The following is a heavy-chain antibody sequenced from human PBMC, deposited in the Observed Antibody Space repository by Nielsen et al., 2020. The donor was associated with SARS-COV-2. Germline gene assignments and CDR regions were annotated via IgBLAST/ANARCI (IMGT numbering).Heavy chain of an antibody. CDR3: ARGGRITFGGADDAFDI. CDR1: GGSTSSGGYS. J-gene: IGHJ3*02. CDR2: IYHSGRT. Sequence: LRPSFAPSGGSTSSGGYSWSWIRQPPGKGLEWIGYIYHSGRTYYNPSLKSRVTISVDRSKNQFSLKPSSVTAADTSVYYCARGGRITFGGADDAFDIWGQGTMVTVSS. D-gene: IGHD3-16*01. V-gene: IGHV4-30-2*01.